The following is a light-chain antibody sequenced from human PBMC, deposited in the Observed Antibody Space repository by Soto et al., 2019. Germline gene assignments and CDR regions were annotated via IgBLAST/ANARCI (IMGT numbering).Light chain of an antibody. J-gene: IGLJ3*02. Sequence: QSALTQPASVSGSPGQSITISCTGTSSDVGVSWYQHHPGKAPKLMIYDVTNRPSGVSDRFSGSKSGNTASLTTSGLQTEDEADYYCCSFTSINTWVFGGGTKLTVL. V-gene: IGLV2-14*03. CDR2: DVT. CDR1: SSDVGV. CDR3: CSFTSINTWV.